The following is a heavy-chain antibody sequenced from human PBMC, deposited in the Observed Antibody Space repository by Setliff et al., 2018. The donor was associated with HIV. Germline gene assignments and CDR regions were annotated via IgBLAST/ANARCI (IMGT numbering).Heavy chain of an antibody. J-gene: IGHJ6*03. CDR3: GNQAVVPADMDYYYYIDV. CDR2: IHESGST. CDR1: GGSISSSSYY. V-gene: IGHV4-39*01. Sequence: SETLSLTCTVSGGSISSSSYYWGWIRQPPGKGLEWIGSIHESGSTHYNPSHKSRVTISVDTSKNQFSLKLSSVTAADTAVYYCGNQAVVPADMDYYYYIDVWGKGTTVTVSS. D-gene: IGHD2-2*01.